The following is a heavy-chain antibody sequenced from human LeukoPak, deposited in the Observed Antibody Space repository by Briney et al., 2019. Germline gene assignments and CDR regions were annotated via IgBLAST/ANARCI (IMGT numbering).Heavy chain of an antibody. V-gene: IGHV1-2*02. CDR2: INPNSGGT. D-gene: IGHD3-3*01. CDR3: ARDRGYDFWSGYFPNWFDP. J-gene: IGHJ5*02. Sequence: ASVKVSCKASGYTFTGYYMHWVRQAPGQGLEWMGWINPNSGGTNYAQKFQGRVTMTRDASISTAYMELSRLRSDDTAVYYCARDRGYDFWSGYFPNWFDPWGQGTLVTVSS. CDR1: GYTFTGYY.